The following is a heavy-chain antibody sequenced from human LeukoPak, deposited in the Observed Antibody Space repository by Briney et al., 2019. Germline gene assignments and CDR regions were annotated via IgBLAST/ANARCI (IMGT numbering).Heavy chain of an antibody. CDR3: ARTWYSSSWSTFDY. V-gene: IGHV1-2*06. Sequence: ASVKVSCKASGYTFTGYYMHWVRQAPGQGLEWMGRINPNSGGTNYAQKFQGRVTMTRDTSISTAYMELSRLRSDDMAVYYCARTWYSSSWSTFDYWGQGTLVTVSS. D-gene: IGHD6-13*01. CDR2: INPNSGGT. CDR1: GYTFTGYY. J-gene: IGHJ4*02.